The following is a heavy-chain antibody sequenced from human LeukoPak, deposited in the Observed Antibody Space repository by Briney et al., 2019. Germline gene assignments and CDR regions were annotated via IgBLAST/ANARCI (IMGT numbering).Heavy chain of an antibody. CDR3: ARGHWNATAYYYHMNV. CDR1: GFSFSSYE. Sequence: PGGSLRLSCAASGFSFSSYEMNWVRQAPGKGLEWVSYIRSSGDTIYYADSVKGRFTISRDNARNSLYLQMNSLRAEDTAVYFCARGHWNATAYYYHMNVWGKGTTVTVSS. CDR2: IRSSGDTI. V-gene: IGHV3-48*03. D-gene: IGHD1-1*01. J-gene: IGHJ6*03.